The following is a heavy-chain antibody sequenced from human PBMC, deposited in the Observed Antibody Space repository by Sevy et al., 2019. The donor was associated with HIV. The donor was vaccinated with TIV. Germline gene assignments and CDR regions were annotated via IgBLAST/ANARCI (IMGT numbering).Heavy chain of an antibody. D-gene: IGHD3-10*01. CDR2: LSPKRGST. Sequence: ASVKVSCKASGDTFNTFDINWVRQAPGQGLEWMGWLSPKRGSTGFAQKFQGRLTMTRDTSINTAYMELSSLTSEDTAVYYWGRGGSGGGWKYGYRYYGMDVWGQGTTVTVSS. CDR3: GRGGSGGGWKYGYRYYGMDV. J-gene: IGHJ6*02. V-gene: IGHV1-8*02. CDR1: GDTFNTFD.